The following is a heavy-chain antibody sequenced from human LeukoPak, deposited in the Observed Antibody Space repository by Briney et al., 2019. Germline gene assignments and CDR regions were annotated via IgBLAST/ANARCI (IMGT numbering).Heavy chain of an antibody. V-gene: IGHV1-24*01. CDR2: FDPEDGET. D-gene: IGHD1-26*01. CDR3: ATDLAVGASSFDY. J-gene: IGHJ4*02. CDR1: GYTLTELS. Sequence: ASVKVSCKVSGYTLTELSMHWVRQAPGKGLEWMGGFDPEDGETIYAQKFQGRVTMTEDTSTDTAYMELSSLRSDDTAVYYCATDLAVGASSFDYWGQGTLVTISS.